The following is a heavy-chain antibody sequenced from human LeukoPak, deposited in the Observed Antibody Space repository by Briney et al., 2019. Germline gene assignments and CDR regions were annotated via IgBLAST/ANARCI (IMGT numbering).Heavy chain of an antibody. CDR1: GFTFSNYA. V-gene: IGHV3-23*01. CDR3: AKHLQKMSESADRFSPFDY. CDR2: IDNSGGRT. Sequence: GGSLRLSCAASGFTFSNYAMSWVRQAPGRGLDWVSSIDNSGGRTFYADSVKGRFTFSRDNSRNTLYLQVNSLRAEDTAVYYCAKHLQKMSESADRFSPFDYWGQGTLVTVSS. D-gene: IGHD3-16*02. J-gene: IGHJ4*02.